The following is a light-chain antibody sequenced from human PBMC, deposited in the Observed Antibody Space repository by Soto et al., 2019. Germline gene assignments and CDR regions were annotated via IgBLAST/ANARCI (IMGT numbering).Light chain of an antibody. J-gene: IGKJ2*02. V-gene: IGKV1-39*01. CDR3: QQSYNTPRT. CDR2: AAS. Sequence: DLQMTQSPSSLSASVGDRVTITCRASQSISDYLNWYQQKPGKAPKVLIYAASSLQSGVPSRFSGSGSGTDFTLTISSLQPEDFATYYCQQSYNTPRTFGQGTKLEIK. CDR1: QSISDY.